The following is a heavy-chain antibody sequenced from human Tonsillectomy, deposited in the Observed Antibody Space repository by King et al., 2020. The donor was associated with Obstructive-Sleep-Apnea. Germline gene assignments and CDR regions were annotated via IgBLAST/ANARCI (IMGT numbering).Heavy chain of an antibody. CDR3: AKDQDGSSYLFDY. Sequence: VQLVESGGGVVQPGRSLRLSCAASGFTFSNYGMHWVRQAPGKGLEWVALIRFDGSNKDYADSVKGRFTISRDNSKNTLELQMNSLGAVDTAVYYCAKDQDGSSYLFDYWGQGTLVTVSS. D-gene: IGHD6-6*01. CDR2: IRFDGSNK. J-gene: IGHJ4*02. CDR1: GFTFSNYG. V-gene: IGHV3-30*02.